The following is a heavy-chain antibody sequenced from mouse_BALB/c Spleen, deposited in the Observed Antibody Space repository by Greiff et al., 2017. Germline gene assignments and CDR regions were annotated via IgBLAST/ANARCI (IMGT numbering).Heavy chain of an antibody. CDR2: INPYNGDT. J-gene: IGHJ2*01. Sequence: VQLQQSGPELVKPGASVKISCKASGYSFTGYFMNWVQQSHGKSLEWIGRINPYNGDTFYNQKFKGKATLTVDKSSSTAHMELLSLTSEDSAVYYCGRDGNHPYYFDYWGQGTTLTVSS. CDR3: GRDGNHPYYFDY. D-gene: IGHD2-1*01. CDR1: GYSFTGYF. V-gene: IGHV1-37*01.